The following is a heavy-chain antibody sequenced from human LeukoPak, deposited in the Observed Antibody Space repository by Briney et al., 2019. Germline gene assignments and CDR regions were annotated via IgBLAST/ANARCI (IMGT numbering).Heavy chain of an antibody. CDR3: ARDNGSGSYDY. CDR2: INPNSGGT. CDR1: GYTFTGYY. Sequence: ASVKVSCTASGYTFTGYYMHWVRQAPGQGLEWMGLINPNSGGTNYAQKFQGRVTMTRDTSISTAYMELSRLRSDDTAVYYCARDNGSGSYDYWGQGTLVTVSS. J-gene: IGHJ4*02. V-gene: IGHV1-2*02. D-gene: IGHD3-10*01.